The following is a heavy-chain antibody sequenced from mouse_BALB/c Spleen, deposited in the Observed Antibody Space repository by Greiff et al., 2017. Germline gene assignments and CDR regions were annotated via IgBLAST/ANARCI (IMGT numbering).Heavy chain of an antibody. V-gene: IGHV1-5*01. CDR1: GYTFTSYW. CDR3: TRSRGYYYGSSFYWYFDV. Sequence: EVQLQQSGTVLARPGASVKMSCKASGYTFTSYWMHWVKQRPGQGLEWIGAIYPGNSDTSYNQKFKGKAKLTAVTSTSTAYMELSSLTNEDSAVYYCTRSRGYYYGSSFYWYFDVWGAGTTVTVSS. D-gene: IGHD1-1*01. CDR2: IYPGNSDT. J-gene: IGHJ1*01.